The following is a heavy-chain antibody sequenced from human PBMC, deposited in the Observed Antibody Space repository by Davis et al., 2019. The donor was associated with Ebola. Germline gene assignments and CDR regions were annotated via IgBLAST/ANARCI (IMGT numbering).Heavy chain of an antibody. CDR1: GFTFSSYS. Sequence: GESLKISCAASGFTFSSYSMNWVRQAPGKGLEWVSSISSSSSYLYYADSVKGRFTISRDNAKNSLYLQMNSLRAEDTAVYYCARRGVTTNPWGLGFDPWGQGTLVTVSS. D-gene: IGHD4-11*01. V-gene: IGHV3-21*01. CDR2: ISSSSSYL. J-gene: IGHJ5*02. CDR3: ARRGVTTNPWGLGFDP.